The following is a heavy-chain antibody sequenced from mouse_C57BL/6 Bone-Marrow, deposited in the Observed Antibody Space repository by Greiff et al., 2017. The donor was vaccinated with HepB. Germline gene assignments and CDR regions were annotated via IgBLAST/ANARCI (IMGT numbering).Heavy chain of an antibody. J-gene: IGHJ3*01. V-gene: IGHV3-6*01. D-gene: IGHD4-1*01. CDR3: ARGNWDFAY. CDR1: GYSITSGYY. Sequence: EVQRVESGPGLVKPSQSLSLTCSVTGYSITSGYYWNWIRQFPGNKLEWMGYISYDGSNNYNPSLKNRISITRDTSKNQFFLKLNSVTTEDTATYYCARGNWDFAYWGQGTLVTVSA. CDR2: ISYDGSN.